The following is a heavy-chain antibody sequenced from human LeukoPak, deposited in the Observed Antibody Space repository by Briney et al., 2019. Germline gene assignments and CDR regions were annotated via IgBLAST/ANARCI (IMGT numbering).Heavy chain of an antibody. J-gene: IGHJ4*02. V-gene: IGHV3-23*01. CDR3: AKARGFCSGGSCYFDY. CDR2: ISGSGGGT. D-gene: IGHD2-15*01. CDR1: GFTFSSYA. Sequence: GGSLRLSCAASGFTFSSYAMTWVRQAPGKGLEWVSAISGSGGGTHYADSVEGRFTISRDNSKNTLYLQMNSLRAEDTAVYYCAKARGFCSGGSCYFDYWGQGTLVTVSS.